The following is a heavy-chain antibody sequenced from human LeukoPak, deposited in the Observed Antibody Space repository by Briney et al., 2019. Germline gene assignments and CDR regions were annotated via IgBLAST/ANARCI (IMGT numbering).Heavy chain of an antibody. CDR1: GGSITSSSYY. Sequence: KPSETLSLTCTVSGGSITSSSYYWGWIRQPPGKGLEWIGNIYYSGSTYYNPSLKSRVTMSVDTSKNQFSLKLSSVTAADTAVYYCARRNYYDSSAYYGLWGQGALVTVSS. J-gene: IGHJ4*02. CDR2: IYYSGST. CDR3: ARRNYYDSSAYYGL. V-gene: IGHV4-39*01. D-gene: IGHD3-22*01.